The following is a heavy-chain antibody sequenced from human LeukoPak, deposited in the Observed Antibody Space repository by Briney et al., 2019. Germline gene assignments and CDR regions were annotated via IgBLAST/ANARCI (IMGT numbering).Heavy chain of an antibody. Sequence: GGSLRLSCAASGFTFSSDAMSWVRQAAGKWLEWVSAISGSGGSTYYADSVQGRFTIPRHNSKTTLYLQLNRLRAEDTAVYYCAKVEVAAAGTAYWGQGTLVTVSS. CDR3: AKVEVAAAGTAY. V-gene: IGHV3-23*01. D-gene: IGHD6-13*01. CDR2: ISGSGGST. J-gene: IGHJ4*02. CDR1: GFTFSSDA.